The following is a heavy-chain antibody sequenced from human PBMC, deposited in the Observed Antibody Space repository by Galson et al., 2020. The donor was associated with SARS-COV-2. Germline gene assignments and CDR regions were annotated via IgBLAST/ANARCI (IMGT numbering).Heavy chain of an antibody. V-gene: IGHV3-23*01. J-gene: IGHJ6*02. Sequence: GESLKISCSASGFTFSDFGMGWVRQAPGKGLEWVSTIAGAGTMTYYADSVKGRFTVSRDNSKNMVYLQMDRVRAEDTALYYCAKDRGYNTGAMDVWGQGATVTVSS. CDR3: AKDRGYNTGAMDV. D-gene: IGHD1-20*01. CDR1: GFTFSDFG. CDR2: IAGAGTMT.